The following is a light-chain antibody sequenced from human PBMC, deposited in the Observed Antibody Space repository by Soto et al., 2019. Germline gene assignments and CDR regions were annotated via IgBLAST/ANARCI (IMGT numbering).Light chain of an antibody. J-gene: IGKJ1*01. CDR3: QHYYSWPWT. V-gene: IGKV3-15*01. CDR2: DAS. CDR1: QSVGSD. Sequence: EIVMTQSPATLSVSPGESATLSCRASQSVGSDLAWYQHKPDQTPRLLIYDASTRATGVPAKFIGSGSWTDFTLTINSLQSEDFAVYYCQHYYSWPWTFGQGTKVEI.